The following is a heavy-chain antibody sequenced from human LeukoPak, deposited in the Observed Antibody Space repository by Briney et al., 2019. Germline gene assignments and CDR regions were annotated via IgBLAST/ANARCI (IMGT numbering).Heavy chain of an antibody. CDR3: ARLVVTSNSDYFDY. D-gene: IGHD2-21*02. V-gene: IGHV1-2*02. CDR1: GHKFIAYY. CDR2: ISPNSGGT. Sequence: AASVKVSCKASGHKFIAYYMHWVRQAPGQGLEWMGWISPNSGGTGYAQKFQGRVTVTRDTSITTAYMELSRLRSDDTAVYYCARLVVTSNSDYFDYWGQGTLVTVSS. J-gene: IGHJ4*02.